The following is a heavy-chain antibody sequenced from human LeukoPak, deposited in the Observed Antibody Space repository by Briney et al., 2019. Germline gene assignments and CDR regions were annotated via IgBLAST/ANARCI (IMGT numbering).Heavy chain of an antibody. V-gene: IGHV1-69*05. CDR3: ARDRYTNTICGVASNWFDP. J-gene: IGHJ5*02. D-gene: IGHD3-3*01. CDR2: IIPIFGTA. CDR1: GGIFSSYA. Sequence: SVKVSCKASGGIFSSYAISWVRQAPGRGLEWMGRIIPIFGTANYAQKFQGRVTITTDESTSTAYMELSSLRSEDTAVYYCARDRYTNTICGVASNWFDPWGQGTLVTVSS.